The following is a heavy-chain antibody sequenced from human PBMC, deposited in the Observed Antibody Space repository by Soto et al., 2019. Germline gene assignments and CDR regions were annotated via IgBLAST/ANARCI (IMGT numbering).Heavy chain of an antibody. J-gene: IGHJ5*02. Sequence: QVQLVQSGAEVKKPGSSVKVSCKASGGTFSSYAISWVRQALGKGLEWLGGIIPILGTANYAKRFKGRVTITADESTSTAYMELSSLRSEDTAVYYCARPTRYYYDSSGQSAWFDPWGQGTLVTVSS. D-gene: IGHD3-22*01. CDR2: IIPILGTA. V-gene: IGHV1-69*12. CDR3: ARPTRYYYDSSGQSAWFDP. CDR1: GGTFSSYA.